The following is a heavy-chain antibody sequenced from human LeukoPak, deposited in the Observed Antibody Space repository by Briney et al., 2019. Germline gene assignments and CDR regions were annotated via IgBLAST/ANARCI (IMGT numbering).Heavy chain of an antibody. V-gene: IGHV3-30*03. Sequence: PGGSLRLSRAASGFTFSSYGMHWVRQAPGKGLEWVAVISYDGSNKYYADSVKGRFTISRDNAKNSLYLQMNSLTAEDTAVYYCVREIEPLRNVHLDYWGQGTLVTVSS. CDR2: ISYDGSNK. J-gene: IGHJ4*02. CDR3: VREIEPLRNVHLDY. CDR1: GFTFSSYG. D-gene: IGHD1-14*01.